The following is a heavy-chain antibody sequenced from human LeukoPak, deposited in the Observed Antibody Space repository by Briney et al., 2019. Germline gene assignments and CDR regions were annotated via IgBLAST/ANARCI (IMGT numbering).Heavy chain of an antibody. CDR3: ARARYGSGGSFFDF. J-gene: IGHJ4*02. CDR2: IKQDGSEI. Sequence: PGGSLRPSCAASGFNFNSYWMSWVRQAPGKGLECVANIKQDGSEIYFVDSVKGRFTISRDNAKSSLYLQMNSLRGEDTAVYYCARARYGSGGSFFDFWGQGAL. V-gene: IGHV3-7*04. D-gene: IGHD3-10*01. CDR1: GFNFNSYW.